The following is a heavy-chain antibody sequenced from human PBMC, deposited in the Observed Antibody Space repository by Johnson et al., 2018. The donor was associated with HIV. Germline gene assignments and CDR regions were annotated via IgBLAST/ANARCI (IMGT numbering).Heavy chain of an antibody. D-gene: IGHD1-26*01. J-gene: IGHJ3*01. CDR2: IQYDGSNK. V-gene: IGHV3-30*02. CDR3: ARGGWELPGREAFDF. CDR1: GFSFNSYG. Sequence: QVQLVESGGGVVQPGGSLRLSCAASGFSFNSYGMHWVRQAPGKGLEWVAFIQYDGSNKYYVDSVKGRFTISRDNSKNTLYLQMNSLRAEDTAVYYCARGGWELPGREAFDFWGQGTMVTVSS.